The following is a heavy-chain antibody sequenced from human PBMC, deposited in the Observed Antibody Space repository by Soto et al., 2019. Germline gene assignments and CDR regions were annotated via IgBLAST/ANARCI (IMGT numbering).Heavy chain of an antibody. J-gene: IGHJ4*02. CDR2: ISGSGGST. V-gene: IGHV3-23*01. Sequence: GGSLRLSCAASGFTFSSYAMSWVRQAPGKGLEWVSAISGSGGSTYYADSVKGRFTISRDNSKNTLYLQMNRLRAEDTAVYYCAKRGYYDSSGYCGFDYWGQGTLVTVSS. D-gene: IGHD3-22*01. CDR1: GFTFSSYA. CDR3: AKRGYYDSSGYCGFDY.